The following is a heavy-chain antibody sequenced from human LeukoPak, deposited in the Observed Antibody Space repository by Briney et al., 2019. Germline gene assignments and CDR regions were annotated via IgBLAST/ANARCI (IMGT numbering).Heavy chain of an antibody. CDR2: MNPNSGNT. J-gene: IGHJ4*02. D-gene: IGHD3-22*01. CDR1: GYTFTSYD. Sequence: ASVKVSCKASGYTFTSYDINWVRQATGQGLEWMGWMNPNSGNTGYAQKFQGRVTITADESTSTAYMELSSLRSEDTAVYYCGSGDSSGYYYSFDYWGQGTLVTVSS. CDR3: GSGDSSGYYYSFDY. V-gene: IGHV1-8*01.